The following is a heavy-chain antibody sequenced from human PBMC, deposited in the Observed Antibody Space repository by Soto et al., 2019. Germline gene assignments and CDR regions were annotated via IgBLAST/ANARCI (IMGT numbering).Heavy chain of an antibody. CDR2: MRSKANSYAT. V-gene: IGHV3-73*01. J-gene: IGHJ4*02. Sequence: GGSLRLSCAASGFTFSGAAMHLVRQASGKGLEWLGRMRSKANSYATAYAASVKGRFTISRDDSANTAYLQMNSLRAEDTAVYYCARDPDKYYFDYWGQGTLVTVSS. D-gene: IGHD3-9*01. CDR1: GFTFSGAA. CDR3: ARDPDKYYFDY.